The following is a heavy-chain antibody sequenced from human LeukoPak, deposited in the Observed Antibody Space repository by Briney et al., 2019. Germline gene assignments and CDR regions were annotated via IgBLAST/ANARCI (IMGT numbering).Heavy chain of an antibody. CDR3: ARDVSSTSSWWFDP. J-gene: IGHJ5*02. D-gene: IGHD2-2*01. Sequence: ASVKVSCKASGYTFTSYGISWVRQAPGQGLEWMGWISAYNGNTSYAQKLQGRVTMTTDTSTSTAYMELRSLRYEDTAVYYCARDVSSTSSWWFDPWGQGTLVIVSS. CDR1: GYTFTSYG. CDR2: ISAYNGNT. V-gene: IGHV1-18*01.